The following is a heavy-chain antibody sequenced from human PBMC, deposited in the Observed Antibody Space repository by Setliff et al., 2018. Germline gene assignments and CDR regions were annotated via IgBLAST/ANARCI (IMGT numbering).Heavy chain of an antibody. J-gene: IGHJ4*02. CDR1: GDSINSRTNY. D-gene: IGHD3-10*01. CDR2: IYASWST. CDR3: ARESATIGEFPLYYFDK. Sequence: PSETLSLTCTVSGDSINSRTNYWSWIRQPAGKGPEWIGHIYASWSTNYNPSLKSRVTISLDSSKNQFSLRLSSVTAADAAVYFCARESATIGEFPLYYFDKWGQGIPVTVSS. V-gene: IGHV4-61*09.